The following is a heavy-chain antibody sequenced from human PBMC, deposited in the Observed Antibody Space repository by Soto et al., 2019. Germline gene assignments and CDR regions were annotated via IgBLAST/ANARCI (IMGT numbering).Heavy chain of an antibody. CDR3: ASDRSYYYDSSGYPFDY. Sequence: QIQLVQSGPEVKKPGASVKVSCKASGYTFDIYGISWVRQVPGQGPEWVGWISADNGDTKYAQRMQGRVTLTTDRAPSTAYMELRSLRSDDTAVYYCASDRSYYYDSSGYPFDYWGQGSLVTVSS. CDR1: GYTFDIYG. V-gene: IGHV1-18*01. J-gene: IGHJ4*02. CDR2: ISADNGDT. D-gene: IGHD3-22*01.